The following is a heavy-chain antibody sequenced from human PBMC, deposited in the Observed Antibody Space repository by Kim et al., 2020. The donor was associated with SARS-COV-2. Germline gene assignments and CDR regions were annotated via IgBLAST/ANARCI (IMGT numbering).Heavy chain of an antibody. CDR1: GYTFTSYA. CDR2: INAGNGNT. CDR3: ARPYYYGSGRLGPDYFDY. Sequence: ASVKVSCKASGYTFTSYAMHWVRQAPGQRLEWMGWINAGNGNTKYPQKFQGRVTITRDTSARTAYMELSSLRSEDTAVYYCARPYYYGSGRLGPDYFDYWGQGTLVTVSS. J-gene: IGHJ4*02. D-gene: IGHD3-10*01. V-gene: IGHV1-3*01.